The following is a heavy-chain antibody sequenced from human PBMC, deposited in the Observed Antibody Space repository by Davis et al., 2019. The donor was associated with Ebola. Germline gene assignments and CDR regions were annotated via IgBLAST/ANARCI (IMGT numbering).Heavy chain of an antibody. D-gene: IGHD6-19*01. Sequence: SCKASGFTFSSYAMSWVRQAPGKGLEWVSGISGSGDSTYYADSVRGRFTISRDNSKNTLYLQMSSLRAEDTAVYYCAKLFGSSAWYYFDYWGQGTLVAVSS. CDR3: AKLFGSSAWYYFDY. J-gene: IGHJ4*02. V-gene: IGHV3-23*01. CDR1: GFTFSSYA. CDR2: ISGSGDST.